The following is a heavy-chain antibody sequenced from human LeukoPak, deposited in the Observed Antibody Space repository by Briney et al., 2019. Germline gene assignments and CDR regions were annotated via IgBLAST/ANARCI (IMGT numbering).Heavy chain of an antibody. CDR1: GFTFSSYG. CDR2: ITHKACGGTA. J-gene: IGHJ4*02. V-gene: IGHV3-49*04. CDR3: TRDEFGYGSNFFDY. D-gene: IGHD3-22*01. Sequence: GGSLRLSCAASGFTFSSYGRSWVRQAPEKGLEGIGFITHKACGGTAEYAASVKGRFTISRDDSRSTAYLQMDNVRTEDTGIYSCTRDEFGYGSNFFDYWGQGTLVTVST.